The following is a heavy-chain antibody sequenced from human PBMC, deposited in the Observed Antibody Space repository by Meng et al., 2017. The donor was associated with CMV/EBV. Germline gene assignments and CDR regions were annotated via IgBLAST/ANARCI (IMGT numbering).Heavy chain of an antibody. Sequence: ASVKVSCKASGYTFTGYYMHWVRQAPGQGLEWMGWINPNSGGTNYVQKFQGRVTMTRDTSISTAYMELSRLRSDDTAVYYCARVMVRGVDYAFDIWGQGTMVTVSS. CDR3: ARVMVRGVDYAFDI. D-gene: IGHD3-10*01. CDR2: INPNSGGT. V-gene: IGHV1-2*02. J-gene: IGHJ3*02. CDR1: GYTFTGYY.